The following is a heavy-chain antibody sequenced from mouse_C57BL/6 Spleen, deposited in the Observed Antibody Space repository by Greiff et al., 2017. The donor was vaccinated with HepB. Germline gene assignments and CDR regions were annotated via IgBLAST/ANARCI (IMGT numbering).Heavy chain of an antibody. CDR2: IRLKSDNYAT. V-gene: IGHV6-3*01. CDR3: TGDLPFAY. CDR1: GFTFSNYW. J-gene: IGHJ3*01. Sequence: EVQLVESGGGLVQPGGSMKLSCVASGFTFSNYWMNWVRQSPEKGLEWVAQIRLKSDNYATHYAESVKGRFTISRDDSKSSVYLQMNNLRAEDTGIYYCTGDLPFAYWGQGTLVTVSA.